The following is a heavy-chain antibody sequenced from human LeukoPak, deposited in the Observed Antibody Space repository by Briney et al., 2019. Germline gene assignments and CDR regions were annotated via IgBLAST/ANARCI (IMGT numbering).Heavy chain of an antibody. V-gene: IGHV3-30*14. D-gene: IGHD1-14*01. CDR3: ARDSHTRTTSRGGLDV. Sequence: GGSLRLSCAASGFTFSSYAFLWVRQAPGKGLEWVATMSFHGNNKYYADSVRGRFIVSRDNSRNTLFLQMNSLRPEDTAIYYCARDSHTRTTSRGGLDVWGQGTTVTVSS. CDR1: GFTFSSYA. CDR2: MSFHGNNK. J-gene: IGHJ6*02.